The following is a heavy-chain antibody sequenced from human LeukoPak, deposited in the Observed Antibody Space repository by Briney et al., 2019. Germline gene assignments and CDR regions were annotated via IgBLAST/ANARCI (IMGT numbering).Heavy chain of an antibody. D-gene: IGHD2-2*01. CDR1: GFTVSSNY. J-gene: IGHJ4*02. V-gene: IGHV3-53*01. Sequence: GGSLRLSCAASGFTVSSNYMSWVRQAPGKGLEWVSVIYSGGTTYYADSVTGRFTISRDNSKNTLSLQMNSLRAEDTAVYYCARTPGGDYWGQGTLVTVSS. CDR3: ARTPGGDY. CDR2: IYSGGTT.